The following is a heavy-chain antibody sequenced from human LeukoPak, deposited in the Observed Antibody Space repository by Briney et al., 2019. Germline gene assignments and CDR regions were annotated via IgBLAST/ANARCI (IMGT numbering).Heavy chain of an antibody. CDR1: GDSFSGYY. J-gene: IGHJ3*02. Sequence: PSETLSLTCAVYGDSFSGYYWSWIPDPPGKGLECIGEINHSGSTNYNPSLKSRVTLSVDTSKNQFSLKLSSVTAADTAVHYGARALCRGGSCYPGAHAFDIWGQGTMVTVSS. CDR2: INHSGST. V-gene: IGHV4-34*01. CDR3: ARALCRGGSCYPGAHAFDI. D-gene: IGHD2-15*01.